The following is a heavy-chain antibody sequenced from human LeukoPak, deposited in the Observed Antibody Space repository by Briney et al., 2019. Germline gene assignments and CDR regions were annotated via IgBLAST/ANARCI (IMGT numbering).Heavy chain of an antibody. CDR3: ASYYYGSGMVRGYFDY. V-gene: IGHV4-61*05. CDR1: GGSISSSSYY. Sequence: PSETLSLTCTVSGGSISSSSYYWSWIRQPPGKGLEWIGYIYYSGSTNYNPSLKSRVTISVDTSKNQFSLKLSSVTAADTAVYYCASYYYGSGMVRGYFDYWGQGTLVTVSS. CDR2: IYYSGST. J-gene: IGHJ4*02. D-gene: IGHD3-10*01.